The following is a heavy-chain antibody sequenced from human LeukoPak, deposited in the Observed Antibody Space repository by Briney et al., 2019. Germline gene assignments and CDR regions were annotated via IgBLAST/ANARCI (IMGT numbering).Heavy chain of an antibody. D-gene: IGHD1-26*01. Sequence: GGSLRLSCAASGFSFTNYAMNWVRQAPGKGLEWVATVSGTGGTTYYADSVKGRFTISRDNARNSLYLQMNSLRDEDTAVYYCARRVVGAMPFDHWGQGTLVTVSS. CDR1: GFSFTNYA. J-gene: IGHJ4*02. V-gene: IGHV3-48*02. CDR3: ARRVVGAMPFDH. CDR2: VSGTGGTT.